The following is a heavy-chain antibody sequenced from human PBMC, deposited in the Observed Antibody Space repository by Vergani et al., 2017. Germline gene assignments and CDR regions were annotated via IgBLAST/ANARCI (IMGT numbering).Heavy chain of an antibody. CDR3: ARTPSYYDRGFFDY. CDR1: GYTFTNYG. D-gene: IGHD3-22*01. CDR2: ISAYNGNT. V-gene: IGHV1-18*04. Sequence: QVQVVQSGAEAKKPGASVKVSCKASGYTFTNYGASWVRQAPGQGLEWMGWISAYNGNTNYAQKLQGRVTRTTDTSTSTAYMELRSLRSDDTAVYYCARTPSYYDRGFFDYWGQGTLVTGSA. J-gene: IGHJ4*02.